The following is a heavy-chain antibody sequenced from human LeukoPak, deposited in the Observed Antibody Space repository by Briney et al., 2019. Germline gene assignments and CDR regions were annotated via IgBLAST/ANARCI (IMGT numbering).Heavy chain of an antibody. V-gene: IGHV1-8*03. J-gene: IGHJ6*03. D-gene: IGHD3-3*01. Sequence: GASVKVSCKASGYTFTSYDINWVRQATGQGLEWMGWMNPNSGNTGYAQKFQGRVTITRNTSISTAYMELSSLRSEDTAVYYCARGRYDFWSGYYYYYMDVWGKGTTVTVSS. CDR1: GYTFTSYD. CDR2: MNPNSGNT. CDR3: ARGRYDFWSGYYYYYMDV.